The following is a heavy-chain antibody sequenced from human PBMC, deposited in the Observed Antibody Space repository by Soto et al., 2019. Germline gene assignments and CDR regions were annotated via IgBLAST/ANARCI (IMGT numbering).Heavy chain of an antibody. Sequence: QVQLQESGPGLVKPSETLSLTCTVSGGSISSYYLTWIRQPPGKGLEWIGYFYYNGRTNYNPSLKSRVTISLDTSKNQFSLNLSSVTAADTAVYYCARGAEWFGGRMDVWGQGTTVTVSS. CDR1: GGSISSYY. J-gene: IGHJ6*02. V-gene: IGHV4-59*01. D-gene: IGHD3-10*01. CDR3: ARGAEWFGGRMDV. CDR2: FYYNGRT.